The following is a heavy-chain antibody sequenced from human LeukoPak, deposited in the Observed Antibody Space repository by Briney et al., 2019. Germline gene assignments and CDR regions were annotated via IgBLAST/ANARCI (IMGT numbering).Heavy chain of an antibody. CDR1: GGSFSGYY. Sequence: PSETLSLTCAVYGGSFSGYYWSWIRQPPGKGLEWIGEINHSGSTNYNPSLKSRVTISVDTSKNQFSLKLSSVTAADTAVYYCARKGYYGSGSYYRSVSGYMDVWGKGTTVTISS. CDR2: INHSGST. CDR3: ARKGYYGSGSYYRSVSGYMDV. J-gene: IGHJ6*03. D-gene: IGHD3-10*01. V-gene: IGHV4-34*01.